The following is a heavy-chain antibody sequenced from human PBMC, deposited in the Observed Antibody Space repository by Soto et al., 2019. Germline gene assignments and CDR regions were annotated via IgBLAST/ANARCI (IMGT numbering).Heavy chain of an antibody. J-gene: IGHJ4*02. Sequence: QLQLQESGPGLVKPSETLSLTCTVSGGSISSSSYYWGWIRQPPGKGLEWIGSIYYSGSTYYNPSLKSRVTISVDTSKNQFSLKLSSVTAADTAVYYCARQGEEYSSSSAFDYWGQGTLVTVFS. CDR2: IYYSGST. V-gene: IGHV4-39*01. CDR1: GGSISSSSYY. CDR3: ARQGEEYSSSSAFDY. D-gene: IGHD6-6*01.